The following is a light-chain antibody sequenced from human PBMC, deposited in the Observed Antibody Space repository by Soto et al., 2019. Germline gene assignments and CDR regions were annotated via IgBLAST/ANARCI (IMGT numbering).Light chain of an antibody. V-gene: IGKV1-5*01. CDR2: DAS. Sequence: DIQMTQSPSTLSASVGDRVTITCRASQSISTSLAWYQQKPGKAPNLLIYDASSLQSGVPFRFSGSGSGTDFPLTINSLQPDDFATYYCQQYNSYSGTFGQGTTVEIK. J-gene: IGKJ1*01. CDR3: QQYNSYSGT. CDR1: QSISTS.